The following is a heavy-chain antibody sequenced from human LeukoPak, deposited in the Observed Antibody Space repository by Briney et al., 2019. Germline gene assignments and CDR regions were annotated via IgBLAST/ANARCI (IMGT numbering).Heavy chain of an antibody. V-gene: IGHV3-30*18. J-gene: IGHJ3*02. D-gene: IGHD3-16*01. CDR1: GFTFSSSG. CDR2: ISYDGSNK. Sequence: PGGSLRLSCAASGFTFSSSGMHWVRQAPGKGLEWVAVISYDGSNKYYADSVKGRFTISRGNSKNTLYLQMNSLRAEDTAVYYCAKDVGEWSVTDAFHIWGQGTRVTVSS. CDR3: AKDVGEWSVTDAFHI.